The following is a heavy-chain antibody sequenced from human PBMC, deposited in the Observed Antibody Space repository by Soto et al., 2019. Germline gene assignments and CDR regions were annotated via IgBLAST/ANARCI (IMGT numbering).Heavy chain of an antibody. D-gene: IGHD2-8*01. V-gene: IGHV3-33*01. J-gene: IGHJ4*01. Sequence: GGSLRLSCAASGFTFGTYAMHWVRQAPGKGLEWVAVIYYDGSNRDYGDAVKGRFTISRNNSKSTLYLQMSSLRAEDMAVYYCARAFCTNGVCYYFFDYWGHGTLVTVSS. CDR3: ARAFCTNGVCYYFFDY. CDR2: IYYDGSNR. CDR1: GFTFGTYA.